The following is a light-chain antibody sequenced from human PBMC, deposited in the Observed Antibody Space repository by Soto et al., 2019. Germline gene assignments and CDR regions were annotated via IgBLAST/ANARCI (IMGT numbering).Light chain of an antibody. J-gene: IGKJ5*01. CDR2: DAS. Sequence: EIVMPQSPATLSVSPGDSATLSCRASPSVSIDLAWYQQRPGQAHRLLINDASRRATGIPDRFSGSGSGADFTLTISSLEPEDFAVYYCKQRSSWPITAGQGIRLEIK. CDR1: PSVSID. CDR3: KQRSSWPIT. V-gene: IGKV3-11*01.